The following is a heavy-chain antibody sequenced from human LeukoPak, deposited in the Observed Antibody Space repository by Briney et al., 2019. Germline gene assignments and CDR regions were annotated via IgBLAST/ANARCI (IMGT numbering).Heavy chain of an antibody. J-gene: IGHJ4*02. D-gene: IGHD6-13*01. Sequence: SETLSLTCTVSGGSISSGGYYWSWIRQHPGKGLEWIGYIYYSGSTYYNPSLKSRVTISVDTSKNQFSLKLSSVTAADTAVYYCARAPSSWGETRQYFDNWGQGTLVTVSS. CDR1: GGSISSGGYY. CDR3: ARAPSSWGETRQYFDN. CDR2: IYYSGST. V-gene: IGHV4-31*03.